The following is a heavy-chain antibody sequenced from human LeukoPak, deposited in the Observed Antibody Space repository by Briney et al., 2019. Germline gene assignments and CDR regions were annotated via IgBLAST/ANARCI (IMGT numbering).Heavy chain of an antibody. CDR1: GITLSNYG. V-gene: IGHV3-23*01. D-gene: IGHD2-8*02. Sequence: PGGSLRLSCAVSGITLSNYGMSWVRQAPGKGLEWASAIGANGAGTYYAGSVKGRFTISRDNSRNTVYLQMSSLRTDDTATYYCTKSTDYWFYGMDVWGQGTTVTVSS. J-gene: IGHJ6*02. CDR2: IGANGAGT. CDR3: TKSTDYWFYGMDV.